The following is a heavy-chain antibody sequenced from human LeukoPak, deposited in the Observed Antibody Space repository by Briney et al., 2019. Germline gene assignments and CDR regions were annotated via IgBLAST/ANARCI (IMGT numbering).Heavy chain of an antibody. CDR2: IKQDGSEK. Sequence: PGGSLRLSCAASGFTFSSYWMSWVRQAPGKGLEWVANIKQDGSEKNYGDSGKGRFTISRDNAKNSLYLQMNSLRAEDTAVYYCARDLGDYYGSGSSFDYWGQGTLVTVSS. V-gene: IGHV3-7*01. J-gene: IGHJ4*02. D-gene: IGHD3-10*01. CDR1: GFTFSSYW. CDR3: ARDLGDYYGSGSSFDY.